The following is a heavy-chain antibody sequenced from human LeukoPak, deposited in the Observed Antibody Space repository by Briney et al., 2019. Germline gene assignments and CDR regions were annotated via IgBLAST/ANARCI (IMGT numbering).Heavy chain of an antibody. CDR1: YGSISSYY. D-gene: IGHD3-10*01. J-gene: IGHJ5*02. CDR3: ARVGIRGIPETWWFDP. Sequence: SETLSLTCTVSYGSISSYYWTWIRQPPGKGLEWIGYIYDSGSANYNPSLRSRVTISVDTSKNQFSLKLTSVTAADTAVYYCARVGIRGIPETWWFDPWGQGTLVTVSS. CDR2: IYDSGSA. V-gene: IGHV4-59*01.